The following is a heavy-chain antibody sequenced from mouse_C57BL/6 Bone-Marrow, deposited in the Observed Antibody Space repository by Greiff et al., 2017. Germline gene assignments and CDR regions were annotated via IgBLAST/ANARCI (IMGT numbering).Heavy chain of an antibody. V-gene: IGHV10-1*01. CDR2: IRSKSNNYAT. CDR1: GFSFNTYA. D-gene: IGHD1-1*01. J-gene: IGHJ3*01. CDR3: VRQGGLYGGWFAY. Sequence: EVKVVESGGGLVQPKGSLKLSCAASGFSFNTYAMNWVRQAPGKGLEWVARIRSKSNNYATYYADSVKDRFTISRDDSESMLYLQMNNLKTEDTAMYYCVRQGGLYGGWFAYWGQGTLVTVSA.